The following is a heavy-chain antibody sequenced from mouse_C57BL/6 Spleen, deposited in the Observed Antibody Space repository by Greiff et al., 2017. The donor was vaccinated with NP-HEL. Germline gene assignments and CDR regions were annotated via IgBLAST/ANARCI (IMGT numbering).Heavy chain of an antibody. Sequence: QVQLQQSGPGLVQPSQSLSITCTVSGFSLTSYGVHWVRQSPGKGLEWLGVIWSGGSTDYNAAFISRLRISKDNSKSQVFFKMNSLQADDTAIYYWARNSGYGNYVRYWYFDVWGTGTTVTVSS. D-gene: IGHD2-10*02. CDR2: IWSGGST. V-gene: IGHV2-2*01. CDR3: ARNSGYGNYVRYWYFDV. CDR1: GFSLTSYG. J-gene: IGHJ1*03.